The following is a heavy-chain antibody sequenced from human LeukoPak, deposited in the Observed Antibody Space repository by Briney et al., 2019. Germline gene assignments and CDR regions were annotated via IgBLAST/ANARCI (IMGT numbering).Heavy chain of an antibody. Sequence: SGGSLRLSCAASGFTVSSNYMNWVRQAPGKGLEWVSVLYRGGSTYYADSVKGRFTISRDNSKNTLYLQMNSLRAEDTAVYYCAKRGHYSINWYHYFDYWGQGTLVTVSS. J-gene: IGHJ4*02. D-gene: IGHD6-13*01. CDR2: LYRGGST. CDR3: AKRGHYSINWYHYFDY. CDR1: GFTVSSNY. V-gene: IGHV3-53*01.